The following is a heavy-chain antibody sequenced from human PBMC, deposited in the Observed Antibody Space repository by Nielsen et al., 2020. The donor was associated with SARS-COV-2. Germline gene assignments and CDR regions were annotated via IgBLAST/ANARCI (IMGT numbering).Heavy chain of an antibody. Sequence: GESLKISCEASGFTFSSYGMHWVRQAPGKGVEWVAVIWYDGSNQYYADSVNGRFTISRDNSKNTLYLQMNSLRAEDTAVYYCASQRTYYHDSSAFDYWGQGTLVTVSP. V-gene: IGHV3-33*01. CDR3: ASQRTYYHDSSAFDY. CDR1: GFTFSSYG. D-gene: IGHD3-22*01. J-gene: IGHJ4*02. CDR2: IWYDGSNQ.